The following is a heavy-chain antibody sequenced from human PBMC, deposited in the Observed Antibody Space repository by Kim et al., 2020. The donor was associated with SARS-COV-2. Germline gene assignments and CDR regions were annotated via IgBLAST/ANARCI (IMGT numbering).Heavy chain of an antibody. Sequence: SGRFTISRDNSKSTLYLQMNSLGAEDTAVYYCAKDIWRIFGVAPGPRFDPWGQGTLVTVSS. CDR3: AKDIWRIFGVAPGPRFDP. J-gene: IGHJ5*02. D-gene: IGHD3-3*01. V-gene: IGHV3-23*01.